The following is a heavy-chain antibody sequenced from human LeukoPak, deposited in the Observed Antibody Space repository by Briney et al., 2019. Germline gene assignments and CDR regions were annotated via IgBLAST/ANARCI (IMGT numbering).Heavy chain of an antibody. Sequence: SQTLSLTCAVSGGSISSGGYSWSWIRQPPGTGLEWIGYIYHSGSTYYNPSLKSRVTISVDRSKNQFSLELSSVTAADTAVYYCARGSGTLYWFDPWGQGALVTVSS. D-gene: IGHD1-26*01. CDR2: IYHSGST. J-gene: IGHJ5*02. CDR1: GGSISSGGYS. V-gene: IGHV4-30-2*01. CDR3: ARGSGTLYWFDP.